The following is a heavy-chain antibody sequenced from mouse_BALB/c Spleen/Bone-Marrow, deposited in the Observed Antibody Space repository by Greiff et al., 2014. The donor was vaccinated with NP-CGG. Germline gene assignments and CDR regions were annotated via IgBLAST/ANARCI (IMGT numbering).Heavy chain of an antibody. V-gene: IGHV2-5-1*01. J-gene: IGHJ4*01. CDR2: IWRGGST. CDR3: AKGDYGGFYALDY. D-gene: IGHD1-1*02. CDR1: GFSLTSYG. Sequence: QVQLKDSGPSLVQPSQSLSITCTVSGFSLTSYGVHWVRQSPGKGLEWLGVIWRGGSTDYNAAFMSRPSITKDNSKSQVFFKMNSLQADDTAIYYCAKGDYGGFYALDYWGPGTSVTVSS.